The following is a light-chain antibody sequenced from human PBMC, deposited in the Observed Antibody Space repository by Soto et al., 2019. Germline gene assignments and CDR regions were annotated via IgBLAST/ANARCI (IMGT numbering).Light chain of an antibody. J-gene: IGKJ1*01. CDR1: QNINNY. Sequence: DIQMTQSPSSLSASVGDRVTITCQASQNINNYLNWYHQKPGKAPKLLIYAASSLQSGVPSRFSGSGSGTDFALTISSLQPEDFATYYCQQTYNTPWTFGQGTKVDI. CDR2: AAS. V-gene: IGKV1-39*01. CDR3: QQTYNTPWT.